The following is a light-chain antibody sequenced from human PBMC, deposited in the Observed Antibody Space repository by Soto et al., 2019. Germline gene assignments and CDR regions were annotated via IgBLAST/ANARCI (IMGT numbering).Light chain of an antibody. V-gene: IGKV3-20*01. CDR2: VAS. CDR1: QSVSSNY. CDR3: QHYGRSPPSWT. J-gene: IGKJ1*01. Sequence: EIVLTQSPGTLSLSPGERATLSCRASQSVSSNYLAWYQQKPGQPPRLLISVASSRATGIPDRFSGSGSETDFTLTISGLEPEDFAVYYCQHYGRSPPSWTFGQGTKVEIK.